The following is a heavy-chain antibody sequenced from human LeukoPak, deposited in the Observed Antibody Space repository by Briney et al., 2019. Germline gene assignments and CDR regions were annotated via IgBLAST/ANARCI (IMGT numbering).Heavy chain of an antibody. D-gene: IGHD2-2*02. J-gene: IGHJ4*02. CDR3: AKGKPAAIFGY. Sequence: GGSLRLSCAASGFTFSSFVMSWVRQAPGKGLEWVSATTAGGGGTYYADSVKGRFTISRDNSKNTLSLQMNSLRAEDTAVYYCAKGKPAAIFGYWGQGTLVTVSS. CDR1: GFTFSSFV. V-gene: IGHV3-23*01. CDR2: TTAGGGGT.